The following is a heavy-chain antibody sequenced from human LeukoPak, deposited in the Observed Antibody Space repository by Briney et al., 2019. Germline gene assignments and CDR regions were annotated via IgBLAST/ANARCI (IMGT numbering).Heavy chain of an antibody. CDR1: GGTFFISI. CDR2: IYTNTGNP. V-gene: IGHV7-4-1*02. CDR3: TREGGGRTNDY. J-gene: IGHJ4*02. Sequence: GASVKVSCKASGGTFFISIITWVRQAPGQGPEWMGWIYTNTGNPTYTQGFTGWFVFSLDTSVSTAYLQISSLKAEDTAVYYCTREGGGRTNDYWGQGTLVTVSS. D-gene: IGHD1-14*01.